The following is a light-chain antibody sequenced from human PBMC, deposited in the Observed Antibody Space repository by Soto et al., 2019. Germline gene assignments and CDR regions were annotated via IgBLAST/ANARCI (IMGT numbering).Light chain of an antibody. J-gene: IGKJ2*01. CDR3: QQLNSYSMYT. Sequence: DIQLTQSPSFLSASVGDRVTITCRASQGISSYLAWYQQKPGKAPKLLIYAASTLQSGVPSRFSGSGSGTEFSIPTSSLQPEDFSTSYCQQLNSYSMYTFGQGTKLEIK. CDR1: QGISSY. CDR2: AAS. V-gene: IGKV1-9*01.